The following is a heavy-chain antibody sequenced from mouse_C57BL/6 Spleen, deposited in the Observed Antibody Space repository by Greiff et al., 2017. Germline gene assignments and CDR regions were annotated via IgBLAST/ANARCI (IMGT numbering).Heavy chain of an antibody. Sequence: QVQLQQPGAELVRPGSSVKLSCKASGYTFPSYWMHWVKPRPIPGLEWIGNIDPSDSETPYNQKFKDKATLTVAKSSSTAYMQLSSLTSEDSEVYDGARGGIRRGNYFDYWGQGTTLTVSS. J-gene: IGHJ2*01. D-gene: IGHD2-4*01. CDR1: GYTFPSYW. V-gene: IGHV1-52*01. CDR3: ARGGIRRGNYFDY. CDR2: IDPSDSET.